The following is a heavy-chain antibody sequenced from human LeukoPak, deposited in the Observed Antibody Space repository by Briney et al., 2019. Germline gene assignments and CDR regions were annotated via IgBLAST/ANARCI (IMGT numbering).Heavy chain of an antibody. D-gene: IGHD5-12*01. CDR2: ISSSSSYI. CDR1: GFTFSSYS. Sequence: GGSLRLSCAASGFTFSSYSMNWVRQAPGKGLEWVSSISSSSSYIYYADSVKGRFTISRDNAKNSLYLQMNSLRAEDTAVYYCARPSEATTYYFDCWGQGTLVTVSS. CDR3: ARPSEATTYYFDC. J-gene: IGHJ4*02. V-gene: IGHV3-21*01.